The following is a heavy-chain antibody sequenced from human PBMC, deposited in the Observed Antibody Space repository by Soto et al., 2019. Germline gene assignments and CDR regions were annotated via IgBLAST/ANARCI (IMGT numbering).Heavy chain of an antibody. CDR3: ATAVMITFGGADRGFDY. J-gene: IGHJ4*02. CDR1: GFTFSSYA. CDR2: ISGSGGST. V-gene: IGHV3-23*01. Sequence: EVQLLESGGGLVQPGGSLRLSCAASGFTFSSYAMSWVRQAPGKGLEWVSAISGSGGSTYYADSVKGRFTISRDNSKNTLYLQMNSLRAEDTAVYYCATAVMITFGGADRGFDYWGQGTLVTVSS. D-gene: IGHD3-16*01.